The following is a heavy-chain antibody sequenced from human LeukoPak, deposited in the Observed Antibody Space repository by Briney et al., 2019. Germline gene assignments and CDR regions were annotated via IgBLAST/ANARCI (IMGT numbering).Heavy chain of an antibody. J-gene: IGHJ4*02. CDR1: GDSVSSNDAA. Sequence: SQTLSLTCAISGDSVSSNDAAWDWIRQSPSRGLEWLGRTFYRSKWYYDSAVSVKSRITINPDTSKNQFSLQLNSVTPEDTAVYYCARENTLVRGTRNPFDYWGRGTLVTVSS. CDR2: TFYRSKWYY. V-gene: IGHV6-1*01. CDR3: ARENTLVRGTRNPFDY. D-gene: IGHD3-10*01.